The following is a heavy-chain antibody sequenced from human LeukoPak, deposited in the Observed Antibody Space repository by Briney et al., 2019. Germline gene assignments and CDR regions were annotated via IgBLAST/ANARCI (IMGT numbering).Heavy chain of an antibody. Sequence: PGGSLRLSCAASGFTFTSYAMYWVRQAPGKGLEWVSGISWNSGSIGYADSVKGRFTISRDNAKNSLYLQMNSLRAEDTALYYCAKDTDWELRTPFDYWGQGTLVTVSS. D-gene: IGHD1-26*01. CDR3: AKDTDWELRTPFDY. J-gene: IGHJ4*02. V-gene: IGHV3-9*01. CDR2: ISWNSGSI. CDR1: GFTFTSYA.